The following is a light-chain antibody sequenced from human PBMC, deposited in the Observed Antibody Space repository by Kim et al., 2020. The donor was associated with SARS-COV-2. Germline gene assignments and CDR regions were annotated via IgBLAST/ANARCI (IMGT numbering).Light chain of an antibody. V-gene: IGLV2-23*02. CDR3: SSYTDRPDGM. CDR2: DVT. J-gene: IGLJ3*02. CDR1: NSDVGAHIL. Sequence: QSALTQPASVSGSPGQSITISCTGSNSDVGAHILVSWYQHHPGKAPKLIIYDVTKRPSSVSSRFSASKSGNTASLTISGLRAEDEADYYCSSYTDRPDGMFGGGTQLTVL.